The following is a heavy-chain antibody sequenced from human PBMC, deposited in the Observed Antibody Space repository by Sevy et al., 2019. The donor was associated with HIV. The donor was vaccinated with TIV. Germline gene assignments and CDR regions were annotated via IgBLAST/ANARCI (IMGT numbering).Heavy chain of an antibody. CDR1: GFTFSSCS. J-gene: IGHJ1*01. Sequence: GGSLRLSCAASGFTFSSCSMNWVRQAPGKGLEWVSSISSSSSYIYYADSVKGRFTISRDNAKNSLYLQMNSLRAEDTAVYYCARAGAVAGPGDFQHWGQGTLVTVSS. CDR2: ISSSSSYI. CDR3: ARAGAVAGPGDFQH. V-gene: IGHV3-21*01. D-gene: IGHD6-19*01.